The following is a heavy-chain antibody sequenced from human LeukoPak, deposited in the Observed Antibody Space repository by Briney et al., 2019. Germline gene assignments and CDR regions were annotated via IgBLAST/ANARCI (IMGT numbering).Heavy chain of an antibody. Sequence: ASVKVSCTASGYTFTGYYMHWVRQAPGQGLEWMGIINPSGGSTSYAQKFQGRVTMTRDTSTSTVYMELSSLRSEDTAVYYCAWASGSYYSIDYWGQGTLVTVSS. V-gene: IGHV1-46*03. D-gene: IGHD1-26*01. CDR2: INPSGGST. CDR3: AWASGSYYSIDY. J-gene: IGHJ4*02. CDR1: GYTFTGYY.